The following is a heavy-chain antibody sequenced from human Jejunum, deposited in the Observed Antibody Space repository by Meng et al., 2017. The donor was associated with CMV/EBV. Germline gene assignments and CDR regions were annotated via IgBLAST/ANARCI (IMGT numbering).Heavy chain of an antibody. CDR3: ASFDSTVL. CDR1: GFTFSRFS. CDR2: ISSSSSYI. V-gene: IGHV3-21*01. Sequence: FCGASGFTFSRFSMIWVRQATGEGLECVSSISSSSSYIYYADSVKGRFTIPRDNDKNTVFLQMNRLRAADTAVYYCASFDSTVLWGQGTMVTVSS. D-gene: IGHD2-15*01. J-gene: IGHJ4*02.